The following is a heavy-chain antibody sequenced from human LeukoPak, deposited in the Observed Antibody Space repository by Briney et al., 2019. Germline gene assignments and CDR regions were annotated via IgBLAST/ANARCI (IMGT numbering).Heavy chain of an antibody. CDR2: INTNTGNP. J-gene: IGHJ4*02. CDR3: ARDNYYHYDY. D-gene: IGHD3-10*01. Sequence: ASVKVSCKASGYTFTTYGVNWVRQAPGQGLEWMSWINTNTGNPTYAQGFTGRFVFSLDTSVSTAYLQISSLKAEDTAVYYCARDNYYHYDYWGQGTLVTVSS. CDR1: GYTFTTYG. V-gene: IGHV7-4-1*02.